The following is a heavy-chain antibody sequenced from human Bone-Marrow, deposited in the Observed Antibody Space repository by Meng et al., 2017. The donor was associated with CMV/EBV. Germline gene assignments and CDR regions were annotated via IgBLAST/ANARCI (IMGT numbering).Heavy chain of an antibody. Sequence: GESLKISCAASGFTFSSYEMNWVRQAPGKGLEWVSSISSSSSYIYYADSVKGRFTISRDNAKNSLYLQMNSLRAEDTAVYYCATSITIFGVPSWGQGTLVTVSS. CDR3: ATSITIFGVPS. J-gene: IGHJ5*02. CDR1: GFTFSSYE. V-gene: IGHV3-21*01. D-gene: IGHD3-3*01. CDR2: ISSSSSYI.